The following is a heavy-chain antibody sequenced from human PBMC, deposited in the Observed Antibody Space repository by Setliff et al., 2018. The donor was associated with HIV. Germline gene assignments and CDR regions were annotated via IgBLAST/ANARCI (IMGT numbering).Heavy chain of an antibody. V-gene: IGHV4-59*11. CDR2: IYHSGSS. CDR3: ARAQTDYYGMDV. CDR1: GGSISSHY. Sequence: SETLSLTCTVSGGSISSHYWNWIRQPPGKGLEWIGYIYHSGSSNSNPSLKSRVTISGDTSKNQLSLKLSSVTAAGTAVYYCARAQTDYYGMDVWGQGTTVTVSS. J-gene: IGHJ6*02.